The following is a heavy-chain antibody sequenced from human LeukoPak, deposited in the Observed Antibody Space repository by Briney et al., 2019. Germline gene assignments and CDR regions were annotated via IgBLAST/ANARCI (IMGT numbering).Heavy chain of an antibody. CDR1: GFTFHHYS. CDR2: ISWDGGIT. Sequence: GGSLRLSCAASGFTFHHYSMHWVRQPPGKGLEWVSLISWDGGITYYADSVRGRFTISRDNSKNSLSLEMNSLRTEDTASYYCAKDSNTGGYSFGSWGQGTLVTVTS. V-gene: IGHV3-43*01. D-gene: IGHD5-12*01. CDR3: AKDSNTGGYSFGS. J-gene: IGHJ4*02.